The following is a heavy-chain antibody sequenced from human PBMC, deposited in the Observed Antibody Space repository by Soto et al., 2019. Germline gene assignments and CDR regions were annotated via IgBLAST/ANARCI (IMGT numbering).Heavy chain of an antibody. J-gene: IGHJ3*01. CDR2: INHSGST. V-gene: IGHV4-34*01. CDR3: ARHPNSGCYRDAFDV. D-gene: IGHD6-19*01. Sequence: PSETLSLTCAVYGGSFSGYYWSWIRQPPGKGLEWIGEINHSGSTNYNPSLKSRVTISVDTSKNQFSLKLSSVTAADTAVYYCARHPNSGCYRDAFDVRGQGTMVTGSS. CDR1: GGSFSGYY.